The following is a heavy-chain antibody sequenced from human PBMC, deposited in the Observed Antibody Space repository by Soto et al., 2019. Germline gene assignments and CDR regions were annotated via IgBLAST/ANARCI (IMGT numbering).Heavy chain of an antibody. J-gene: IGHJ4*02. CDR1: GVSFSTYG. V-gene: IGHV3-33*03. CDR3: ATEGGVGYHSRWGDF. CDR2: IWHDGRYK. Sequence: QVQLVESGGGVVQPGKSLRLSCVASGVSFSTYGMHWVRQAPGKGLEWVASIWHDGRYKFHGDSVKGRFAISRDDSKNSLYLQMNSLIVEDTAVYYCATEGGVGYHSRWGDFWGQGTMVIVSS. D-gene: IGHD6-13*01.